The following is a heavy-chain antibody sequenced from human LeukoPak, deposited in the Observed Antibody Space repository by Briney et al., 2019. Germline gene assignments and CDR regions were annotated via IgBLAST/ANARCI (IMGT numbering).Heavy chain of an antibody. CDR1: GGSFSGYY. CDR3: ARGRIAVAGASTSLFDIDY. D-gene: IGHD6-19*01. V-gene: IGHV4-34*01. Sequence: PSETLSLTCAVYGGSFSGYYWSWIRQPPGKGLERIGEINHSGSTNYNPSLKSRVTISVDTSKNQLSLKLSSVTAADTAVYYCARGRIAVAGASTSLFDIDYWGQGTLVTVSS. J-gene: IGHJ4*02. CDR2: INHSGST.